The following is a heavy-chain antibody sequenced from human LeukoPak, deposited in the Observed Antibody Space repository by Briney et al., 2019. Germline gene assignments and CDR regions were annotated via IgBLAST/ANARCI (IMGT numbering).Heavy chain of an antibody. D-gene: IGHD1-26*01. CDR2: IYYSGNT. Sequence: SETLSLTCTVSGGSISNYYWSWIRRPPGKGLEWIGYIYYSGNTDYNPSLESRVTISVGTSKNQFSLKLSSVTAADTAVYYCAREIWYSGFFDYWGPGTLVTVS. V-gene: IGHV4-59*01. J-gene: IGHJ4*02. CDR1: GGSISNYY. CDR3: AREIWYSGFFDY.